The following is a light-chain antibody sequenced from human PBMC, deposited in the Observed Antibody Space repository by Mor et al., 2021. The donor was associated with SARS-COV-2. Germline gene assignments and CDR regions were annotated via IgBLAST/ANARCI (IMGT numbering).Light chain of an antibody. J-gene: IGKJ2*01. CDR3: MQRIEFPPYT. V-gene: IGKV2-40*01. Sequence: GDPDRFSGSGSGTDFTLKISRVEAEDVGVYYCMQRIEFPPYTFGQGTKL.